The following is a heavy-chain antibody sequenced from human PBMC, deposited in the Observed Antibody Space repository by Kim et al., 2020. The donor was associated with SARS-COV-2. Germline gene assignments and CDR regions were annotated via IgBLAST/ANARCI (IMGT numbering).Heavy chain of an antibody. D-gene: IGHD2-8*01. Sequence: SQTLSLTCAISGDSVSSNSAAWNWIRQSPSRGLEWLGRTYYRSKWYNDYAVSVKSRITINPDTSKNQFSLQLNSVTPEDTAVYYCARAYCTNGVCYFPVYYFDYWGQGTLVTVSS. CDR3: ARAYCTNGVCYFPVYYFDY. CDR1: GDSVSSNSAA. CDR2: TYYRSKWYN. V-gene: IGHV6-1*01. J-gene: IGHJ4*02.